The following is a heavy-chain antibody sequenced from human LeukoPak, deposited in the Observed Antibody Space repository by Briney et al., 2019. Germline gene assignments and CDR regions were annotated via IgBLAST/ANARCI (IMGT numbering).Heavy chain of an antibody. V-gene: IGHV4-34*01. CDR3: ARGRVRGVIQSSRGMDV. Sequence: SETLSLTCAAYGGSFSGYYWSWIRQPPVKGQEWIREINHSGRTNYNSSLKSRVTISVDTSKNQFSLKLSSVTAADRAVYFCARGRVRGVIQSSRGMDVWGQGTTVTVSS. D-gene: IGHD3-10*01. J-gene: IGHJ6*02. CDR2: INHSGRT. CDR1: GGSFSGYY.